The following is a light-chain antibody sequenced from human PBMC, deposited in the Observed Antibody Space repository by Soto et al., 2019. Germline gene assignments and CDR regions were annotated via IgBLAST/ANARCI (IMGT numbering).Light chain of an antibody. CDR3: QHYNNLPLT. CDR2: GVS. V-gene: IGKV3-15*01. Sequence: EIVMTQSPGTLSLSPGERATLSCRASQGVSSSYLAWYQQKPGQAPRLLIYGVSTRATGIPVRFSGSGSGTEFTLSISSLQSEDSAIYYCQHYNNLPLTFGGGTKVDI. J-gene: IGKJ4*01. CDR1: QGVSSSY.